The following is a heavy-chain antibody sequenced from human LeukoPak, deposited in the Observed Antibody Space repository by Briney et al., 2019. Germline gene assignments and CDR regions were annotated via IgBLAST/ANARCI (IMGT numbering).Heavy chain of an antibody. CDR3: AKGSIYKWNYQVD. Sequence: GGSLRLSCVTTGFAFSGDWMSWVRQAPGKGLEWVSAISGSGGSTYYADSVKGRFTISRDNSKNTLYLQMNSLRAEDTAVYYCAKGSIYKWNYQVDWGQGTLVTVSS. D-gene: IGHD1-7*01. V-gene: IGHV3-23*01. J-gene: IGHJ4*02. CDR1: GFAFSGDW. CDR2: ISGSGGST.